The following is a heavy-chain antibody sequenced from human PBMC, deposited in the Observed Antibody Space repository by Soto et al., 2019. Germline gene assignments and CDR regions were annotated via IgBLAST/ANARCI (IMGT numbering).Heavy chain of an antibody. V-gene: IGHV3-66*01. CDR3: ARAESITGTMYYYYGMDV. CDR2: LYSGGST. CDR1: GFTVSSNY. Sequence: PGGSLRLSCAASGFTVSSNYMSWVRQAPGQGLEWVSVLYSGGSTYYADSVKGRFTVSRDNSKNTLYLQMNSLRAEDTALFYCARAESITGTMYYYYGMDVWGQGTTVTVSS. J-gene: IGHJ6*02. D-gene: IGHD1-7*01.